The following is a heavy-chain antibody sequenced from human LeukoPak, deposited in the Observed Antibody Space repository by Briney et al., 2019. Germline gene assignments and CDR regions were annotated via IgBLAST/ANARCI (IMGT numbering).Heavy chain of an antibody. CDR2: ISAYNGNT. D-gene: IGHD3-16*02. V-gene: IGHV1-18*01. J-gene: IGHJ4*02. CDR3: ARGGPRMITFGGVIVDTPLNY. Sequence: ASVKVSCKASGYTFTSYGISWVRQAPGQGLEWMGWISAYNGNTNYAQKLQGRVTVTTDTSTSTAYMELRSLRSDDTAVYYCARGGPRMITFGGVIVDTPLNYWGQGTLVTVSS. CDR1: GYTFTSYG.